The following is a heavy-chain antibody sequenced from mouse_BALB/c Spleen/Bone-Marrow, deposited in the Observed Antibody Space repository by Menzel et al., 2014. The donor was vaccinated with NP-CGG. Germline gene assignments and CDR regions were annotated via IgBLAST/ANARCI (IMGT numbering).Heavy chain of an antibody. CDR3: ASYVFGFYFHY. CDR2: IDPANGNT. CDR1: GFNIKDTY. D-gene: IGHD3-1*01. Sequence: EVQLQESGAELVKPGASVKLSCTASGFNIKDTYMHWVKQRPEQGLEWIGRIDPANGNTKYDPKFQGKASITADTSSNTAYLQLSSLTSEDTAVYCCASYVFGFYFHYRPKCTPLPFSS. J-gene: IGHJ2*01. V-gene: IGHV14-3*02.